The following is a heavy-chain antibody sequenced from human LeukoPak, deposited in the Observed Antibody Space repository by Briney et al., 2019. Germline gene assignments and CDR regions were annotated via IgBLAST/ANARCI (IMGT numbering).Heavy chain of an antibody. J-gene: IGHJ6*03. V-gene: IGHV4-4*02. CDR3: ARSIVVVVAATGVSFSYYHMDV. CDR2: IYHSGST. D-gene: IGHD2-15*01. CDR1: GGSISSSNW. Sequence: SETLSLTCAVSGGSISSSNWWSWVRQPPGKGLEWIGEIYHSGSTNYNPSLKSRVTMSVDTSKNQFSLKLSSVTAADTAVYYCARSIVVVVAATGVSFSYYHMDVWGKGTTVTISS.